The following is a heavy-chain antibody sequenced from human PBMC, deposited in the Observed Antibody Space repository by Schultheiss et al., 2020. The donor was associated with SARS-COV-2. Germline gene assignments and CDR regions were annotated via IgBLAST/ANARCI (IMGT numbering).Heavy chain of an antibody. Sequence: GGSLRLSCAASGFIFSSYAMHWVRQAPGKGLDWVAVISYDGSNKYYADSVKGRFTISRDNSKNTLYLQMNSLRAEDTAVYYCVYSDHTVNTKRSDYYYGMDVWGQGTTVTVSS. CDR2: ISYDGSNK. CDR1: GFIFSSYA. CDR3: VYSDHTVNTKRSDYYYGMDV. V-gene: IGHV3-30-3*01. D-gene: IGHD4-11*01. J-gene: IGHJ6*02.